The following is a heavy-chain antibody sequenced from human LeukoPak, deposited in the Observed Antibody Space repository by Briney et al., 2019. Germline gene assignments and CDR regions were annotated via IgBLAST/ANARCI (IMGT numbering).Heavy chain of an antibody. V-gene: IGHV4-34*01. CDR1: GGSFSGYY. CDR3: ARGRPPLRWLPLNYYYMDV. CDR2: INHSGST. J-gene: IGHJ6*03. Sequence: SETLSLTCAVYGGSFSGYYWSWIRQPPGKGLEWIGEINHSGSTNYNPSLKSRVTISVDTSKNQFSLKLSSVTAADTAVYYCARGRPPLRWLPLNYYYMDVWGKGTTVTISS. D-gene: IGHD5-24*01.